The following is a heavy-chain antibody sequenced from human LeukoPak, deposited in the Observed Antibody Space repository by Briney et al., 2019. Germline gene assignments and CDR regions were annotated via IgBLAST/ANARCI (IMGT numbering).Heavy chain of an antibody. CDR3: ASQGATYYYYMDV. Sequence: GASVKVSCKASGGTFSSYAISWVRQAPGQGLEWMGGIIPIFGTANYAQKFQGRVTITADESTSTAYMELSSLSSEDTAVYYCASQGATYYYYMDVWGEGTTVTISS. J-gene: IGHJ6*03. CDR1: GGTFSSYA. D-gene: IGHD1-26*01. CDR2: IIPIFGTA. V-gene: IGHV1-69*13.